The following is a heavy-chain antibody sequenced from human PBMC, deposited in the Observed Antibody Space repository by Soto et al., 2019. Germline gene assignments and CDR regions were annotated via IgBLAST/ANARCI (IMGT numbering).Heavy chain of an antibody. V-gene: IGHV3-23*01. Sequence: GGSLRISCAASGFPFSSYSLSWVRPAPGEGLEWVSAISGSGGSTYYADSVKGRFTISRDNSKNTLYLQMNSLRAEDTAVYYCAKARAQYYDFWSGYPVDYWGQGTLVTVSS. CDR2: ISGSGGST. J-gene: IGHJ4*02. D-gene: IGHD3-3*01. CDR1: GFPFSSYS. CDR3: AKARAQYYDFWSGYPVDY.